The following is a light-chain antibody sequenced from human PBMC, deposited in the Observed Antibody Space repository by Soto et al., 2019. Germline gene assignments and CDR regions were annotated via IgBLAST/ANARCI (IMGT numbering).Light chain of an antibody. V-gene: IGKV1-6*01. J-gene: IGKJ1*01. CDR1: QVIRND. CDR3: LHDHKYPWT. Sequence: AIQMTQSPSSLSASVGDRVTITCRASQVIRNDLGWYQQKPGKAPKLLIYGASNLQSGVPSRFSGSGSGTDFTLTITRLQPEDFATYYGLHDHKYPWTFVQGTKVDIK. CDR2: GAS.